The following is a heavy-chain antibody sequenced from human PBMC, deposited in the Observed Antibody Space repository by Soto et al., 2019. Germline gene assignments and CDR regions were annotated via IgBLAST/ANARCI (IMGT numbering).Heavy chain of an antibody. CDR2: ISGSGGST. Sequence: EVQLLESGGGLVQPGGSLRLSCAASGFTFSSYAMSWVRQAPGKGPEWVSAISGSGGSTYYVDSVKGRFTISRDNSKNTLYLQMNSLRAEDTAVYYCAKVRGDYGANYFDYWGQGTLVTVSS. CDR3: AKVRGDYGANYFDY. V-gene: IGHV3-23*01. CDR1: GFTFSSYA. J-gene: IGHJ4*02. D-gene: IGHD4-17*01.